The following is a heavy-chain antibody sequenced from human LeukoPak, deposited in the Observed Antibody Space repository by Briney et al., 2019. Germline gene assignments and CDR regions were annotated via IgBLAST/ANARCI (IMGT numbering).Heavy chain of an antibody. J-gene: IGHJ6*03. CDR2: ISSSSSYI. V-gene: IGHV3-21*01. Sequence: GSLRLSCAASGFTFSSYSMNWVRQAPGKGLEWVSSISSSSSYIYYADSVKGRFTISRDNAKNSLYLQMNSLRAEDTAVYYCARAGCSSTSCPYYYYYMDVWGKGTTVTVSS. CDR1: GFTFSSYS. CDR3: ARAGCSSTSCPYYYYYMDV. D-gene: IGHD2-2*01.